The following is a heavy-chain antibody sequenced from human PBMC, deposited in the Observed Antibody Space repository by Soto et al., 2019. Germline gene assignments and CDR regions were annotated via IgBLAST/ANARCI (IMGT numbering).Heavy chain of an antibody. D-gene: IGHD6-19*01. CDR1: AYTFTRYG. CDR3: ARDLQAVAGTIDY. J-gene: IGHJ4*02. Sequence: DPVKVYCTSSAYTFTRYGYTWVRQATGQGPEWLGWISPYFGKTNYAQKFQGRMTLTTDTSMGTAFMELKSLRSDDAAVYYCARDLQAVAGTIDYWVPGTLVTGFS. V-gene: IGHV1-18*01. CDR2: ISPYFGKT.